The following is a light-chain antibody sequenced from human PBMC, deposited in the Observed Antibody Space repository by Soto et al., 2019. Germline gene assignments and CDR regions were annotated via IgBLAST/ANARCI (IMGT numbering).Light chain of an antibody. Sequence: DIQMTQSPSTLSASVGDRVTITCRASQGISSWLAWYQQKPGKAPKLLIYKASSLESGVPSRFSGSGSGTEFTLTISSLQPDDFAAYYCQQCHSYPWTFGQGTKVEIK. CDR2: KAS. CDR1: QGISSW. V-gene: IGKV1-5*03. CDR3: QQCHSYPWT. J-gene: IGKJ1*01.